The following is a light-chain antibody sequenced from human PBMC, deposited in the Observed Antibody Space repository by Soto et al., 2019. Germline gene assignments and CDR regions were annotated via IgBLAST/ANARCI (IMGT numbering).Light chain of an antibody. CDR1: SGHSTYT. Sequence: QTVVTQSPSASASLGDSVKLTCTLSSGHSTYTIAWHQQQPEKGPRYLMKLNSDGSHSKGDGIPDRFSGSSSGAERYLTISSLQSEDESGYYCQTWGTGTWEFGGGTKLTVL. V-gene: IGLV4-69*01. CDR3: QTWGTGTWE. CDR2: LNSDGSH. J-gene: IGLJ3*02.